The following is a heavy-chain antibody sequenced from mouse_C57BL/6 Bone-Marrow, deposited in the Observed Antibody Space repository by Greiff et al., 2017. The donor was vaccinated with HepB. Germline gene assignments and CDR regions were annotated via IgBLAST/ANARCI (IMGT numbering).Heavy chain of an antibody. D-gene: IGHD1-1*01. CDR2: IDPANGNT. CDR3: ARYYYGSSFYWYFDV. V-gene: IGHV14-3*01. CDR1: GFNIKNTY. Sequence: VHVKQSVAELVRPGASVKLSCTASGFNIKNTYMHWVKQRPEQGLEWIGRIDPANGNTKYAPKFQGKATITADTSSNTAYLQLSSLTSEDTAIYYCARYYYGSSFYWYFDVWGTGTTVTVSS. J-gene: IGHJ1*03.